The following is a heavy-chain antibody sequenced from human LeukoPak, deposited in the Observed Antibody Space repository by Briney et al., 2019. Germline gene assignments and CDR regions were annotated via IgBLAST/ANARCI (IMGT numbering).Heavy chain of an antibody. CDR2: IYYSGST. Sequence: SETLSLTCTVSGGSISSHYWSWIRQPPGKGLEWIGYIYYSGSTNYNPSLKSRVTISVDTSKNQFSLKLSSVTAADTAVYYCARRARAYGSGSYRVFDYWGQGTLVTVSS. J-gene: IGHJ4*02. CDR3: ARRARAYGSGSYRVFDY. CDR1: GGSISSHY. V-gene: IGHV4-59*11. D-gene: IGHD3-10*01.